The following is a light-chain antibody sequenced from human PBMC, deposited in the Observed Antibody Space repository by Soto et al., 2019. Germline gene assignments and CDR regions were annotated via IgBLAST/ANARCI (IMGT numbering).Light chain of an antibody. J-gene: IGKJ5*01. V-gene: IGKV1-27*01. CDR3: QRYKSAST. Sequence: DIQMTQSPSSLSASVGDRVTITCRASHDISNYLAWYQQKPGEVPNLLVYAASTLQSGVPSRFSGCGSGTDFTLTISSLQPEDVATYYCQRYKSASTFGPGTRLEI. CDR1: HDISNY. CDR2: AAS.